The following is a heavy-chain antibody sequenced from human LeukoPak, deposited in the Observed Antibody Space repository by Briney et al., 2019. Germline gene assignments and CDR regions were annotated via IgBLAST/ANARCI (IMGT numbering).Heavy chain of an antibody. CDR1: GFTFSSYG. Sequence: GGSLRLSCAASGFTFSSYGMSWVRQAPGKGLEWVSAISGSGGSTYYADSVKGRFTISRDNAMNSLSLQMNSLRAEDTAVYYCARRLWETTDFDYWGQGTLVTVSS. CDR3: ARRLWETTDFDY. D-gene: IGHD2-21*01. J-gene: IGHJ4*02. V-gene: IGHV3-23*01. CDR2: ISGSGGST.